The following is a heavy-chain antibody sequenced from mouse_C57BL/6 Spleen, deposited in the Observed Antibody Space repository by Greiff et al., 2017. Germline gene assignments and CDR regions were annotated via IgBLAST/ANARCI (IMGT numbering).Heavy chain of an antibody. CDR1: GFSLTSYG. CDR3: AKEWHYGSRNYYAMDY. J-gene: IGHJ4*01. D-gene: IGHD1-1*01. Sequence: VQLQQSGPGLVQPSQSLSITCTVSGFSLTSYGVHWVRQSPGQGLEWLGVIWRGGSTDYNAAFMSRLSITKDNSKSQVFFKMNSLQADDTAIYYCAKEWHYGSRNYYAMDYWGQGTSVTVAS. V-gene: IGHV2-5*01. CDR2: IWRGGST.